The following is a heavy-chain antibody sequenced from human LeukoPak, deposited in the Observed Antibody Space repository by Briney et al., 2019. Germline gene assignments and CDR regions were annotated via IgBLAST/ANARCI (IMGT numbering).Heavy chain of an antibody. D-gene: IGHD4/OR15-4a*01. J-gene: IGHJ6*02. CDR3: AKRVQHYYGMDV. CDR1: GFTFSSYA. V-gene: IGHV3-23*01. Sequence: PGGSLRLSCAASGFTFSSYAMSWVRQAPGKGLEWVSAISGSGGNTYYADSVKGRFTISRDNSKNTLYLQMNSLRAEDTAVYYCAKRVQHYYGMDVWGQGTTVTVSS. CDR2: ISGSGGNT.